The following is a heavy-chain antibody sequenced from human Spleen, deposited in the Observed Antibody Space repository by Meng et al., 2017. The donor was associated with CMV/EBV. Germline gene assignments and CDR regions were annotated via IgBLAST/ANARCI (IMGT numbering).Heavy chain of an antibody. J-gene: IGHJ4*02. CDR2: IKSKTDGETA. D-gene: IGHD1-1*01. Sequence: VQLVESGGGVVQPGRSLRLSCAGSGFTFSNAWMSWVRQAPGKGLEWVGRIKSKTDGETADYNAPVKGRFTISRDDSKNTLYLQMNSLKTEDTAIYYCIWNDLGDYWGQGTLVTVSS. V-gene: IGHV3-15*01. CDR1: GFTFSNAW. CDR3: IWNDLGDY.